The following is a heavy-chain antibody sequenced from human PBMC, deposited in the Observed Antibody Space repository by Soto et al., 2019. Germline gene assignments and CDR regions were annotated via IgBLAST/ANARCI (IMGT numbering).Heavy chain of an antibody. D-gene: IGHD3-10*01. V-gene: IGHV3-48*03. CDR3: ARVTMVRGYGMDV. J-gene: IGHJ6*02. Sequence: PGGSLRLSCAASGFTFSSYEMNWVRQAPGKGLEWVSYISSSGSTIYYADSVKGRFTISRDNAKNSLYLQMNSLRAEDTAVYYCARVTMVRGYGMDVWGQGTTVTVSS. CDR2: ISSSGSTI. CDR1: GFTFSSYE.